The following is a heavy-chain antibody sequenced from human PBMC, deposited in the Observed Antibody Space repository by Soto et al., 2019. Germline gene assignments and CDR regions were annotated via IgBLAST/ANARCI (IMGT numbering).Heavy chain of an antibody. Sequence: ASVKVSCKASGYTFTSYAMHWVRQAPGQRLEWMGWINPNSGNTGYAQKFQGRVTMTRNTSISTAYMELSSLRSEDTAVYYCAREGRGYCSGGSCSWIARGYRYGMDVWGQGTTVTVSS. D-gene: IGHD2-15*01. CDR2: INPNSGNT. CDR3: AREGRGYCSGGSCSWIARGYRYGMDV. J-gene: IGHJ6*02. V-gene: IGHV1-8*02. CDR1: GYTFTSYA.